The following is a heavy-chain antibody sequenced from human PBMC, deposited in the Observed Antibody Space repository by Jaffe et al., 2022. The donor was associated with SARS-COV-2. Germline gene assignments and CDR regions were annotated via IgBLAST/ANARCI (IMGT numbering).Heavy chain of an antibody. J-gene: IGHJ6*03. CDR1: GYTFTSYG. CDR3: ASLAPAAGTYYYYYMDV. V-gene: IGHV1-18*01. D-gene: IGHD6-13*01. Sequence: QVQLVQSGAEVKKPGASVKVSCKASGYTFTSYGISWVRQAPGQGLEWMGWISAYNGNTNYAQKLQGRVTMTTDTSTSTAYMELRSLRSDDTAVYYCASLAPAAGTYYYYYMDVWGKGTTVTVSS. CDR2: ISAYNGNT.